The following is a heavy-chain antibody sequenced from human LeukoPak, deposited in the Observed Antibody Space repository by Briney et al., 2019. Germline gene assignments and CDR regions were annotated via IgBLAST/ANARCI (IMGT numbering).Heavy chain of an antibody. J-gene: IGHJ6*02. D-gene: IGHD6-19*01. CDR1: GGSFSGYY. CDR3: ARGSAVAGTSYYYGMDV. V-gene: IGHV4-34*01. Sequence: PSETLSLTCAVYGGSFSGYYWSWIRQPPGKGLEWIGEINHSGSTNYNPSLKSRVTISVDTSKNQFSLKLSSVTAADTAVYYCARGSAVAGTSYYYGMDVWGQGTTVTVSS. CDR2: INHSGST.